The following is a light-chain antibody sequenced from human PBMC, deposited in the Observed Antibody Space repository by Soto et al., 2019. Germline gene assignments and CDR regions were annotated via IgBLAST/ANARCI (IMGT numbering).Light chain of an antibody. CDR2: GAS. V-gene: IGKV1-27*01. CDR3: QQYNSWPLT. J-gene: IGKJ4*01. CDR1: QSISSW. Sequence: DIQMTQSPSTLSASVGDRVTITCRASQSISSWLAWYQQKPGKVPKLLIYGASTLQSGVPPRFSGSGSGTDFTLTISSLQSEDFAVYYCQQYNSWPLTFGGGTKVDIK.